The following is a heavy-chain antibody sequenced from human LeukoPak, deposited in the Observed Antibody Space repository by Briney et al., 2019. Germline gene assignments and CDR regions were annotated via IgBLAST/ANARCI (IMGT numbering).Heavy chain of an antibody. CDR2: IYYSGST. V-gene: IGHV4-59*01. CDR3: ARYIVSYPHDAFDI. Sequence: SETLSLTCTVSGVSISSYYWSWLRQPPGKGLEWMGYIYYSGSTSYNPSLKSRVTISVDTSKKQFSLKLSSVTAADSASYYCARYIVSYPHDAFDIWGQGTMVTVSS. D-gene: IGHD1-26*01. CDR1: GVSISSYY. J-gene: IGHJ3*02.